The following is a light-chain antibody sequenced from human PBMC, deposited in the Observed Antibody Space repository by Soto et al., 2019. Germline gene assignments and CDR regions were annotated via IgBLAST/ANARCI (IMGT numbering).Light chain of an antibody. Sequence: QSVLTQPPSLSAAPGQKVTISCSGSRSNIGNNYVSWYQHLPGTAPKLLISDNNERPSGIPDRFSGSKSGTSATLGIARLQTGDEADYFCGTWDSSLSAVVFGGGTKVTVL. J-gene: IGLJ2*01. V-gene: IGLV1-51*01. CDR3: GTWDSSLSAVV. CDR2: DNN. CDR1: RSNIGNNY.